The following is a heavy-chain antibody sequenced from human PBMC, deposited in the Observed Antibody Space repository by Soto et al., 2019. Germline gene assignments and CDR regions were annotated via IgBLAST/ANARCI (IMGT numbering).Heavy chain of an antibody. Sequence: QVQLVESGGGVVQPGKSLRLSCAASGFTFSTYGMHWVRQAPGKGLEWVAVIWYDGSNKYDGDSLKGRFTISRDNSKNTLYLQRNNLRAEDTAVYYCGRDGALGDTAVVDSWGQGTLVTVSS. J-gene: IGHJ4*02. CDR1: GFTFSTYG. CDR2: IWYDGSNK. V-gene: IGHV3-33*01. CDR3: GRDGALGDTAVVDS. D-gene: IGHD5-18*01.